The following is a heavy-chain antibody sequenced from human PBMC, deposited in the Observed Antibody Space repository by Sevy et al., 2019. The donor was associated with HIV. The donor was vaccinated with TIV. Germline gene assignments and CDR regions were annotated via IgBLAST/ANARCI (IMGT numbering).Heavy chain of an antibody. J-gene: IGHJ1*01. V-gene: IGHV3-30*18. CDR3: AKKEPGYSDSSGYSTQYFQH. D-gene: IGHD3-22*01. CDR1: GFTFSSYG. Sequence: GGSLRLSCAASGFTFSSYGMHWVRQAPGKGLEWVAVISYDGSNKYYADSVKRRFTISRDNSKNTLYLQMNSLRAEDTAVYYCAKKEPGYSDSSGYSTQYFQHWGQGTLVTVSS. CDR2: ISYDGSNK.